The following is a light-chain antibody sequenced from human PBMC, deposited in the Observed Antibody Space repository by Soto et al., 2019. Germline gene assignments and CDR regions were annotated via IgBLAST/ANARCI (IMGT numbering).Light chain of an antibody. CDR1: QGISTY. CDR2: AAS. CDR3: QMYNGPPLT. Sequence: DIQMTQSPSSLSASVGDRVTITCRASQGISTYLAWYQQKPGKVPKLLIYAASTLQSGVPSRFRGSLSGPDLPLTISSVQPEDGATYHRQMYNGPPLTCGGGTKVEIK. J-gene: IGKJ4*01. V-gene: IGKV1-27*01.